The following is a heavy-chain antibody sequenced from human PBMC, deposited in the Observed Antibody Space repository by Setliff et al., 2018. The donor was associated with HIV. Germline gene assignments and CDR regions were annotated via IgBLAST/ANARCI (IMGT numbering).Heavy chain of an antibody. CDR3: ARLLRSGHSTTWYEGGAAWWFDP. J-gene: IGHJ5*02. V-gene: IGHV4-38-2*01. CDR2: IYHSGST. CDR1: GYSISSGYY. D-gene: IGHD6-13*01. Sequence: SETLSLTCAVSGYSISSGYYWGWIRQPPGKGLEWIGSIYHSGSTTYNPSLKSRVTISVDMSKNQFSLNLSSVTAADTAVYYCARLLRSGHSTTWYEGGAAWWFDPWGQGTLVTVSS.